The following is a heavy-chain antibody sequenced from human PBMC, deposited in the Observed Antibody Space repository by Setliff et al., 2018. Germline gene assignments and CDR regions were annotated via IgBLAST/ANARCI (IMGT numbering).Heavy chain of an antibody. CDR3: ARINFYDSTAYYYAPHP. Sequence: SVKVSCKASGDTFSTYALSWVRQAPGQGLEWMGMIIPIFGSPHYAQRFQDRVIITADVSTRTAYMDLSSLRSEDTAIYYFARINFYDSTAYYYAPHPWGQGTLVTVSS. CDR1: GDTFSTYA. CDR2: IIPIFGSP. J-gene: IGHJ5*02. D-gene: IGHD3-22*01. V-gene: IGHV1-69*13.